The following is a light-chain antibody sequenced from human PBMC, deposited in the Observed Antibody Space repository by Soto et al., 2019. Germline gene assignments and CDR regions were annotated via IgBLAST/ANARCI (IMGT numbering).Light chain of an antibody. CDR1: SSDVGSYNL. CDR2: EVS. J-gene: IGLJ2*01. Sequence: QSVLTQPASVSGSPGQSITISCTGTSSDVGSYNLVSWYQQHPGKAPKLMIYEVSKRPSLVSNRFSGSKSGNTASLTIYGLQAEYEADYYCCSYAVSSTYVVFGGGTKVTVL. CDR3: CSYAVSSTYVV. V-gene: IGLV2-23*02.